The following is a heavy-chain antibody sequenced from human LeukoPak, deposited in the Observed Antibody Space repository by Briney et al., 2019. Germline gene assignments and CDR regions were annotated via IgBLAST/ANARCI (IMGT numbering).Heavy chain of an antibody. Sequence: PSETLSLTCTVSGGSISSYYWSWIRQPPGKGLEWIGYIYYSGSTNYNPSLKSRVTISVDTSKNQFSLKLSSVTAADTAVYYCARIARYCSSTSCPLDAFDIWGQGTMVTASS. V-gene: IGHV4-59*12. CDR1: GGSISSYY. CDR2: IYYSGST. J-gene: IGHJ3*02. D-gene: IGHD2-2*01. CDR3: ARIARYCSSTSCPLDAFDI.